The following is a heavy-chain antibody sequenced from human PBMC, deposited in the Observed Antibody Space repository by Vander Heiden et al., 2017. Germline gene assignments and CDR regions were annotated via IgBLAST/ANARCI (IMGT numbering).Heavy chain of an antibody. CDR3: ASRYLSSGWGAEYFQH. D-gene: IGHD6-19*01. Sequence: QLQLQESGPGLVKPSETLSLPCTVSGGSISSSSYYWGWIRQPPGKGLEWIGSIYYSGSTYYNPSLKSRVTISVDTSKNQFSLKLSSVTAADTAVYYCASRYLSSGWGAEYFQHWGQGTLVTVSS. CDR2: IYYSGST. V-gene: IGHV4-39*01. J-gene: IGHJ1*01. CDR1: GGSISSSSYY.